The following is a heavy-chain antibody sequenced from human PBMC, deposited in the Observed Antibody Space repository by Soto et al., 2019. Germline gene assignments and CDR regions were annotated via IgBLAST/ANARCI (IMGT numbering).Heavy chain of an antibody. V-gene: IGHV1-69*13. CDR3: ARVLGVGYSYGYYVYYYYYGMHG. CDR1: GGTFSSYA. J-gene: IGHJ6*02. CDR2: IIPIFGTA. D-gene: IGHD5-18*01. Sequence: SVKVSCKASGGTFSSYAISWVRQAPGQGLEWMGGIIPIFGTANYAQKFQGRVTITADESTSTAYMELSSLRSEDTAVYYCARVLGVGYSYGYYVYYYYYGMHGWGQGTTCTVSS.